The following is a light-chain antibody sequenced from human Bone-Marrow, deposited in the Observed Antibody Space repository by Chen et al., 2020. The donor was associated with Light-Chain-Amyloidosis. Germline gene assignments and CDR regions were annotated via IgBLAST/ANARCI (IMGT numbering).Light chain of an antibody. J-gene: IGLJ2*01. CDR1: ILAQHF. V-gene: IGLV3-25*03. CDR3: QSADTNGVV. CDR2: KDS. Sequence: HELTQPPSVSVSPGQTARITCSGNILAQHFAYWYQQKPGQAPVAVMFKDSERPSGIPERFSGSSSGTLVTLAISGVQAEDEADYYCQSADTNGVVFGGGTKLIVL.